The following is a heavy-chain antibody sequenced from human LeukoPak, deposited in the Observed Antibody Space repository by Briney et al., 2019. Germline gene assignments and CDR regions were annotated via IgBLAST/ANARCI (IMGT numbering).Heavy chain of an antibody. Sequence: PSQTLSLTCTVSGGSISSYYWSWIRQPPGKGLEWIGYIYYSGSTNYNPSLKSRVTISVDTSKNQFSLKLSSVTAADTAVYYCARRYCSSTSCYHLDYWGQGTLVTVSS. J-gene: IGHJ4*02. CDR2: IYYSGST. V-gene: IGHV4-59*01. D-gene: IGHD2-2*01. CDR3: ARRYCSSTSCYHLDY. CDR1: GGSISSYY.